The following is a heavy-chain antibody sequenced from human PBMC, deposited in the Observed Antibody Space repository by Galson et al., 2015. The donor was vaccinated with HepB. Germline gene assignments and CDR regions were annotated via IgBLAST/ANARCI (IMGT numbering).Heavy chain of an antibody. Sequence: LVKPTQTLTVTCSASGLSLNTFGVGVTWIRQPPGKALEWLGVIYWNDEKHYNPSLGSRITFTQDTSKNQVVLTLTNVDPVDTATYYRDTQFYDSNNYPPHYWGQGILVNVSP. CDR1: GLSLNTFGVG. CDR3: DTQFYDSNNYPPHY. V-gene: IGHV2-5*01. J-gene: IGHJ4*01. D-gene: IGHD2/OR15-2a*01. CDR2: IYWNDEK.